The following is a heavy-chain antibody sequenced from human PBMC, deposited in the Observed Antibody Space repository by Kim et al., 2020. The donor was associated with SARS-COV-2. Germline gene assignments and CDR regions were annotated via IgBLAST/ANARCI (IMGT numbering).Heavy chain of an antibody. Sequence: GGSLRLSCAASGFTFSSYAMSWVRQAPGKGLEWVSAISGSGGSTYYADSVTGRFTISRDNSKNTLYLQMNSLGAEDTAVYYCAKTGPGAYYYGSGSYYNGPKGGFDYWGQGTLVTVSS. V-gene: IGHV3-23*01. CDR1: GFTFSSYA. CDR3: AKTGPGAYYYGSGSYYNGPKGGFDY. CDR2: ISGSGGST. J-gene: IGHJ4*02. D-gene: IGHD3-10*01.